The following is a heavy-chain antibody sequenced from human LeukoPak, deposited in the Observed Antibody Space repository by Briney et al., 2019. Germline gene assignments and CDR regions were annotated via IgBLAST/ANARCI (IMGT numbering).Heavy chain of an antibody. V-gene: IGHV4-59*01. CDR3: ARGVVTAYFDY. J-gene: IGHJ4*02. CDR2: IYYSGST. D-gene: IGHD2-21*02. Sequence: SETLSLTCTVSGGSISSYYWSWIRQPPGKGLEWIGYIYYSGSTNYNPSLKSRVTISVDTSKNQFSLKLSSVTAADTGVYYCARGVVTAYFDYWGQGTLVTVSS. CDR1: GGSISSYY.